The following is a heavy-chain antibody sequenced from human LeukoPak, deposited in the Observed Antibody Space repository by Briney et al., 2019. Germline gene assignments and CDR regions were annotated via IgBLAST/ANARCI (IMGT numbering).Heavy chain of an antibody. D-gene: IGHD1-7*01. CDR2: INDSGRI. CDR3: ARRWNYGRNYYIDV. V-gene: IGHV4-34*01. J-gene: IGHJ6*03. Sequence: PSETLSLTCAVYGGSFSNYYWSWIRQPPGKGLEWIGEINDSGRINYNPSLMSRVAVSVDTSKNQFSLRLTSVTATDTAVYYCARRWNYGRNYYIDVWGNGATVSVSS. CDR1: GGSFSNYY.